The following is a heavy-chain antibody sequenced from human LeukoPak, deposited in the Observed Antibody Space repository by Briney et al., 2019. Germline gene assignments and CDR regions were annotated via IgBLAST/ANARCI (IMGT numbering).Heavy chain of an antibody. J-gene: IGHJ3*02. D-gene: IGHD5-18*01. CDR3: ARSWLQYAFDI. Sequence: APVKVSCKASGYTFTSYYMHWVRQAPGQGLEWMGIINPSGGSTSYAQKFQGRVTMTRDTSTSTVYMELSSLRSEDTAVYYCARSWLQYAFDIWGQGTMVTVSS. CDR2: INPSGGST. V-gene: IGHV1-46*01. CDR1: GYTFTSYY.